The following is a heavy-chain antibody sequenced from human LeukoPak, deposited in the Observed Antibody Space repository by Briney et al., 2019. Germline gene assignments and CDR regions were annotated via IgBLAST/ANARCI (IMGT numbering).Heavy chain of an antibody. Sequence: SETLSLTCTVSGGSISSYYWSWIRQPAGKGLEWIGRIYTSGSTNYNPSLKSRVTMSVDTSKNQFSLKLSSVTAADTAVYYCARGPFDYVWGSYRYHSFDYWGQGTLVTVSS. J-gene: IGHJ4*02. CDR1: GGSISSYY. CDR2: IYTSGST. CDR3: ARGPFDYVWGSYRYHSFDY. D-gene: IGHD3-16*02. V-gene: IGHV4-4*07.